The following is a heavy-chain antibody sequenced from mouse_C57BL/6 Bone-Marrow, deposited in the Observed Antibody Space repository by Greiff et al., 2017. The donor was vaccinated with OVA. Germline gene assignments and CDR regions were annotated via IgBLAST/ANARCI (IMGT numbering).Heavy chain of an antibody. CDR3: AREGVVAPDY. D-gene: IGHD1-1*01. Sequence: VKLMESGAELARPGASVKLSCKASGYTFTSYGISWVKQRTGQGLEWIGEIYPRSGNTYYNEKFKGKATLTADKSSSTAYMELRSLTSEDSAVYFCAREGVVAPDYWGQGTTLTVSS. J-gene: IGHJ2*01. CDR2: IYPRSGNT. V-gene: IGHV1-81*01. CDR1: GYTFTSYG.